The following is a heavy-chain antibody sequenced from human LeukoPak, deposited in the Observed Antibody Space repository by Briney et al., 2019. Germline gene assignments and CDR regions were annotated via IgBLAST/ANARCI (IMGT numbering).Heavy chain of an antibody. Sequence: PGGSLRLSCAASGFTFSSYWMSWVRQAPGKGLEWVANIKQDGSEKYYVDSVKGRFTISRDNAKNSLYLQMNSLRAEDTAVYYCARGSLECSSSSCSTIYAYFGLDVWGQGTTVTVSS. V-gene: IGHV3-7*01. D-gene: IGHD2-2*01. CDR3: ARGSLECSSSSCSTIYAYFGLDV. CDR1: GFTFSSYW. J-gene: IGHJ6*02. CDR2: IKQDGSEK.